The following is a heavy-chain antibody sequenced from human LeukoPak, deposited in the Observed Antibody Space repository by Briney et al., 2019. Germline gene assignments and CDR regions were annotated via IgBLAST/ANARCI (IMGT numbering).Heavy chain of an antibody. V-gene: IGHV7-4-1*02. CDR1: GYTFTGYY. J-gene: IGHJ4*02. Sequence: ASMKVSCKASGYTFTGYYMHWVRQAPGQGLEWMGWINTNTGNPTYAQGFTGRFVFSLDTSVSTAYLQISSLKAEDTAVYYCARFHGSGLYYFDYWGQGTLVTVSS. CDR2: INTNTGNP. CDR3: ARFHGSGLYYFDY. D-gene: IGHD3-10*01.